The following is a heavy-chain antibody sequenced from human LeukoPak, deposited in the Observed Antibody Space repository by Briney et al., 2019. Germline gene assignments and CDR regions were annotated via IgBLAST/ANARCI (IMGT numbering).Heavy chain of an antibody. D-gene: IGHD2-2*01. Sequence: GGSLRLSCAASGFTFSSYDMHWVRQAPGKGLEWVAFIRYDGSNKHYADSVKGRFTISRDNSKNTLYLQMNSLRAEDTAVYYYANPTGPAASFDYYYYMDVWGKGTTVTVSS. V-gene: IGHV3-30*02. J-gene: IGHJ6*03. CDR1: GFTFSSYD. CDR3: ANPTGPAASFDYYYYMDV. CDR2: IRYDGSNK.